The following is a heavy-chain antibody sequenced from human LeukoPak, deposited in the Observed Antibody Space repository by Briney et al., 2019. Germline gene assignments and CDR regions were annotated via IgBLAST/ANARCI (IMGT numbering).Heavy chain of an antibody. CDR2: ISGSGGST. D-gene: IGHD3-16*02. Sequence: GGSLRLSCAASGFTFSSYAMSWVRQAPGKGLEWVSAISGSGGSTYYADSVKGRFTISTDNSKNTPYLQMNSLRAEDTAVSYCATWGYDYVWGSYRNDAFDIWGQGTMVTVSS. V-gene: IGHV3-23*01. CDR1: GFTFSSYA. J-gene: IGHJ3*02. CDR3: ATWGYDYVWGSYRNDAFDI.